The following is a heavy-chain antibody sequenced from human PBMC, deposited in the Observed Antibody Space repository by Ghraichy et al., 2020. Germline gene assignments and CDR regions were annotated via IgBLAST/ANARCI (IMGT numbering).Heavy chain of an antibody. J-gene: IGHJ5*02. CDR3: AKEGYSSVGDWFDP. Sequence: LSLTCAASGFTFSSYAMSWVRQAPGKGLEWVSAISGSGGSTYYADSVKGRFTISRDNSKNTLYLQMNSLRAEDTAVYYCAKEGYSSVGDWFDPWGQGTLVTVSS. CDR1: GFTFSSYA. CDR2: ISGSGGST. D-gene: IGHD6-25*01. V-gene: IGHV3-23*01.